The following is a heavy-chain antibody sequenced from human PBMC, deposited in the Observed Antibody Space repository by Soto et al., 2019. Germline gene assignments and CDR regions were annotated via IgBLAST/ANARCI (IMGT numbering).Heavy chain of an antibody. V-gene: IGHV3-7*01. CDR2: IKQDGSEK. CDR1: GFTFSSYW. J-gene: IGHJ4*02. Sequence: GGSLRLSCAASGFTFSSYWMSWVRQAPGKGLEWVANIKQDGSEKYYVDSVKGLFTIFRDTAKNSLYLQMNSLRAEDTTVYYCARGCAMVRGVMRGYYFDYWCQGTLVTVAS. D-gene: IGHD3-10*01. CDR3: ARGCAMVRGVMRGYYFDY.